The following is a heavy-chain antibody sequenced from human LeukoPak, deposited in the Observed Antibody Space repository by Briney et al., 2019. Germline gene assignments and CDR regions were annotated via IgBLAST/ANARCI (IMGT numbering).Heavy chain of an antibody. Sequence: PGRSLRLSCAASGFTFSSYAMHWVRQAPGKGLEWVAVISYDGSNKYYADSAKGRFTISRDNSKNTLYLQMNSLRAEDTAVYYCARDELRLNAFDIWGQGTMVTVSS. CDR2: ISYDGSNK. V-gene: IGHV3-30*04. D-gene: IGHD3-3*01. CDR1: GFTFSSYA. CDR3: ARDELRLNAFDI. J-gene: IGHJ3*02.